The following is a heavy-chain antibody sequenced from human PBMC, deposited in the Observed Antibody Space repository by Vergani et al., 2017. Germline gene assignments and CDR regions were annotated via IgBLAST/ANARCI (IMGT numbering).Heavy chain of an antibody. CDR2: IKSTFDRGTT. Sequence: EVQLVESGGGIVKPGGSLRLSCVASGFSFRNAWMNWVRRTPGKGLEWVGRIKSTFDRGTTDYAAAVKGRFTISRDDSKNTLFLQMNGLKTEDIGVYYCNTHPRYCGDGSCYWLRDHHYYGMDVWGRGATVTVSS. V-gene: IGHV3-15*07. CDR1: GFSFRNAW. CDR3: NTHPRYCGDGSCYWLRDHHYYGMDV. D-gene: IGHD2-21*01. J-gene: IGHJ6*01.